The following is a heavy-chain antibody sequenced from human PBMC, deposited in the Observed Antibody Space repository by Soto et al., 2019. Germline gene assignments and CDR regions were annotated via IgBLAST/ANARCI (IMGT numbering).Heavy chain of an antibody. J-gene: IGHJ4*02. CDR3: ARDPTGMGPFDF. Sequence: ASVKVSCKASGYTFTRFAIHWVRQAPGQRLEWMGWINAGNGDTKYSQKFQGRVTFTRDTSANTAYMELSSLRSEDTAVYYCARDPTGMGPFDFWGQGTPVTV. CDR1: GYTFTRFA. V-gene: IGHV1-3*01. CDR2: INAGNGDT. D-gene: IGHD5-18*01.